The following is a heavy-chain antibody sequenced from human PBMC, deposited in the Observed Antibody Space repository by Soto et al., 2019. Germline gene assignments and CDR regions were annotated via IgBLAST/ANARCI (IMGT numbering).Heavy chain of an antibody. J-gene: IGHJ4*02. Sequence: SETLSLTCTVSGGSISSGDYSWTWIRQPPGKGLEWIGYIYYSGSTYYNPSLKSRVTISVDTSKNQFSLKLSSVTAADTAVYYCARWWGVDCYNYFFDYWGQGTLVTVSS. CDR1: GGSISSGDYS. CDR2: IYYSGST. CDR3: ARWWGVDCYNYFFDY. V-gene: IGHV4-30-4*01. D-gene: IGHD2-21*01.